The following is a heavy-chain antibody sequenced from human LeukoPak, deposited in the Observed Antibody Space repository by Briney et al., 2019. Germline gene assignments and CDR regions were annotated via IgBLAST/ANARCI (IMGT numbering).Heavy chain of an antibody. CDR1: GGTFSSYA. CDR2: IIPIFGTA. V-gene: IGHV1-69*01. Sequence: GSSVKVSCKASGGTFSSYAISWVRQAPGQGLEWMGGIIPIFGTANYAQKFQGRVTITADESTSTAYMELSSLTSEDTAMYYCARDGGYCSPTSCFAFFWGQGTLVTVSS. CDR3: ARDGGYCSPTSCFAFF. D-gene: IGHD2-2*01. J-gene: IGHJ4*02.